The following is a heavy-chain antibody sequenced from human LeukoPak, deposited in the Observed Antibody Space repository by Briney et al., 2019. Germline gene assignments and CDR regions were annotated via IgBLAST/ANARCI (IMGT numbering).Heavy chain of an antibody. V-gene: IGHV3-13*01. D-gene: IGHD3-22*01. CDR2: IGTAGDT. CDR3: AKDGWALWEYYYDSSGNYYYGMDV. Sequence: GGSLRLSCAASGFTFSSYDMHWVRQATGKGLEWVSAIGTAGDTYHPGSVKGRFTISRENAKNSLYLQMNSLRAEDTAVYYCAKDGWALWEYYYDSSGNYYYGMDVWGQGTTVTVSS. CDR1: GFTFSSYD. J-gene: IGHJ6*02.